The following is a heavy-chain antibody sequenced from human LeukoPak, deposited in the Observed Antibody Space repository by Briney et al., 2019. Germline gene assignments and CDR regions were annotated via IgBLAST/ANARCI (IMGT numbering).Heavy chain of an antibody. V-gene: IGHV1-18*01. CDR1: GYTFTNLG. CDR3: ARHYLGSGSEDY. Sequence: ASVKVSCKASGYTFTNLGITWVRQAPGQGLEWMGWISRHNGNTGYAQRLRDRVTLTIDTSTATADMELRDLIPDDTAIYYCARHYLGSGSEDYWGQGTLVSVSS. J-gene: IGHJ4*02. D-gene: IGHD3-10*01. CDR2: ISRHNGNT.